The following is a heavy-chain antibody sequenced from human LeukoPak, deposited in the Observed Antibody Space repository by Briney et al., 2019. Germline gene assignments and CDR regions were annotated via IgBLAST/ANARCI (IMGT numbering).Heavy chain of an antibody. CDR1: GYTFTDYY. V-gene: IGHV1-69-2*01. Sequence: VASVKISCKVSGYTFTDYYMHWVQQAPGKGLEWMGLVDPEDGETIYAEKFQGRVTITADTSTDTAYMELSSLRSEDTAVYYCATDPLFDGEGFDYWGQGTLVTVSS. CDR3: ATDPLFDGEGFDY. J-gene: IGHJ4*02. D-gene: IGHD3-9*01. CDR2: VDPEDGET.